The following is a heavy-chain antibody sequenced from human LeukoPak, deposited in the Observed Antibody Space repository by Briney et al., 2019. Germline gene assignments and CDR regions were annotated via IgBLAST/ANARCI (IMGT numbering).Heavy chain of an antibody. Sequence: PSETLSLTCTVSGVSITTYYWSWIRQPPGKGLEWIGFIYYSGNTNYNPSLKSRVTISVDTSKNQFSLKLSSVTAADTAVYYCARNAGNSDVDYWGQGILVTVSS. J-gene: IGHJ4*02. D-gene: IGHD4-23*01. CDR1: GVSITTYY. CDR3: ARNAGNSDVDY. CDR2: IYYSGNT. V-gene: IGHV4-59*01.